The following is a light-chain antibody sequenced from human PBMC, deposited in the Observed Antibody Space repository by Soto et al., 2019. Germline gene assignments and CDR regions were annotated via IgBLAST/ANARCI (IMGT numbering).Light chain of an antibody. Sequence: QSALTQPPSASGSPGQSVTISCTGTSGDVGGYNNVCWYQQHPGKAPKITIFDVSKRPSGVPDRFSGSKSGNTASLTVSGLQAEDEADYYCSSFAGINTVVFGGGTKLTVL. CDR3: SSFAGINTVV. V-gene: IGLV2-8*01. J-gene: IGLJ2*01. CDR2: DVS. CDR1: SGDVGGYNN.